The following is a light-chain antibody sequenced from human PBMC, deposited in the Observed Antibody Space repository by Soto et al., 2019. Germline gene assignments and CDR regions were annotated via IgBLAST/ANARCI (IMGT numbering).Light chain of an antibody. CDR1: QSVSSSY. J-gene: IGKJ1*01. V-gene: IGKV3-20*01. CDR3: EQYGSSPET. Sequence: EIVLTQSPGTLSLSPGERATLSCRASQSVSSSYLAWYQHKPGQAPRTLSYGASSRATGIPDRFSGSASGTAFTLTSSRLELEDFGVYYWEQYGSSPETFGQGTKVEIE. CDR2: GAS.